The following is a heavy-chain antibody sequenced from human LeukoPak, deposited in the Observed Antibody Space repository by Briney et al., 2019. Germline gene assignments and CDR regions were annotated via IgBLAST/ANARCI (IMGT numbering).Heavy chain of an antibody. J-gene: IGHJ4*02. Sequence: SETLSLTCTVSGGSVSSGSYYWTWIRQPPGKGLEWSGYIYYSGNTNYNPALKSRVTISLDTSRNQFSLKLNSVTAADTAVYYCARRVTGRGTFYFDYWGQGSLVIVSS. CDR2: IYYSGNT. V-gene: IGHV4-61*01. CDR1: GGSVSSGSYY. D-gene: IGHD3-16*01. CDR3: ARRVTGRGTFYFDY.